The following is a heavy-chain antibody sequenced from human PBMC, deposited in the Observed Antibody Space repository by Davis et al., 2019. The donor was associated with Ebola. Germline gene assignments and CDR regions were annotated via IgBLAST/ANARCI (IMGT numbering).Heavy chain of an antibody. CDR1: GFTFSNYG. Sequence: GESLKISCVASGFTFSNYGMHWVRQAPGKGLEWVAFISYHGKNIPYADSVWGRFTISRDNSKNTLYLQMNSLRPEDTAMYYFAKDRHPLATNKIYNFDYWGHGTLVTVSS. J-gene: IGHJ4*01. D-gene: IGHD2-8*01. CDR2: ISYHGKNI. V-gene: IGHV3-30*18. CDR3: AKDRHPLATNKIYNFDY.